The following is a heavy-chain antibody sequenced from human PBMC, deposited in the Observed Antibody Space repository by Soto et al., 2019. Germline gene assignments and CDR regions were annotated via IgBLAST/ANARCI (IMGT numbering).Heavy chain of an antibody. V-gene: IGHV1-69*12. CDR1: GGTFSSYA. CDR3: ARGYSYGLYYYGMDV. D-gene: IGHD5-18*01. CDR2: IIPIYGAT. J-gene: IGHJ6*02. Sequence: VQLVQSGAEVKKPGSSVKVSCKASGGTFSSYAFSWVRQAPGQGLEWMGGIIPIYGATNYAQNFQGRVTITADEVTITAEESTSTAYMELSSLRSEDTAVYYCARGYSYGLYYYGMDVWGQGTTVTVSS.